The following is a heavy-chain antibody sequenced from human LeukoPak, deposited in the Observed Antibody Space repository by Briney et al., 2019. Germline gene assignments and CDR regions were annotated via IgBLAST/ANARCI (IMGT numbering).Heavy chain of an antibody. J-gene: IGHJ4*02. Sequence: GASVKVSCKVSGYTLTELSMHWVRQAPGKGLEWMGGFDPEDGETIYAQKFQGRVTMTEDTSTDTAYMELSSLRSEDTAVYYCATVCSVASWELPDYWGQGTLVTVSS. CDR1: GYTLTELS. D-gene: IGHD1-26*01. CDR3: ATVCSVASWELPDY. CDR2: FDPEDGET. V-gene: IGHV1-24*01.